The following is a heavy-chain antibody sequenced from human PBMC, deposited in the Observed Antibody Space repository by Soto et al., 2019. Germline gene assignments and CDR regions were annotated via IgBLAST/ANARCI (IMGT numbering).Heavy chain of an antibody. V-gene: IGHV1-18*01. J-gene: IGHJ5*02. Sequence: QAQLVQSGVEMKNVGASVKVSCKASGYTFTSYGISWVRQAPGQGIEWMGWISGFNDDTNHAQKFQGRVTVTKDTSTRTAYMELRSLKSDDTAVYYCARSGSYYPARKWFGPWGQGTLVTVSS. CDR1: GYTFTSYG. D-gene: IGHD3-10*01. CDR2: ISGFNDDT. CDR3: ARSGSYYPARKWFGP.